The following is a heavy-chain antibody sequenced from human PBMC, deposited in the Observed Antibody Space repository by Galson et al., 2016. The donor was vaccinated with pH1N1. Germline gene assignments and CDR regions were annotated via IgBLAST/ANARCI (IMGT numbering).Heavy chain of an antibody. V-gene: IGHV4-31*03. Sequence: TLSLTCTVSGGSIRNSDYYWGWIRQHPGKGLEWIGYIYYSGSTYYNPSLKSRVTISVDTSKNQFSLKLSSVTAAGTAVYYCAMVPRGEFLYYMDVWGKGTTATVSS. CDR2: IYYSGST. CDR3: AMVPRGEFLYYMDV. D-gene: IGHD3-16*01. CDR1: GGSIRNSDYY. J-gene: IGHJ6*03.